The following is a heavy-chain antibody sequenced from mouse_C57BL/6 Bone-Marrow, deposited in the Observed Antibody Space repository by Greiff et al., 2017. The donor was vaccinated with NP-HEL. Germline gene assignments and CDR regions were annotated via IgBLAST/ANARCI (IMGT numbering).Heavy chain of an antibody. J-gene: IGHJ4*01. CDR2: ISNGGGST. CDR3: ARQMVTNNYYAMDY. D-gene: IGHD2-3*01. V-gene: IGHV5-12*01. Sequence: DVMLVESGGGLVQPGGSLKLSCAASGFTFSDYYMYWVRQTPEKRLEWVAYISNGGGSTHYPDTVKGRFTISRDNAKNTLYLQMSRLKSEDTAMYYCARQMVTNNYYAMDYWGQGTSVTVSS. CDR1: GFTFSDYY.